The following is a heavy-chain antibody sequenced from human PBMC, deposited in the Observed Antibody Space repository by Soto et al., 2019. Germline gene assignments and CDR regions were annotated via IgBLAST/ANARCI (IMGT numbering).Heavy chain of an antibody. D-gene: IGHD1-7*01. CDR2: ISGDGSST. Sequence: PGGSLRLSCAASEFTFRGYWMHWVRQSPGKGLVWVSRISGDGSSTAYADSVKGRVTISRDNAKNTMNLQMDSLRAGDTAVYYCARSLPGTYGAFDLWGQGTMVTVSS. CDR1: EFTFRGYW. CDR3: ARSLPGTYGAFDL. J-gene: IGHJ3*01. V-gene: IGHV3-74*01.